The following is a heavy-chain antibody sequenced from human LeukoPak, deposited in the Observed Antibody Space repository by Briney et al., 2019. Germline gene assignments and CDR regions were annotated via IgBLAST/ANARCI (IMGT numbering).Heavy chain of an antibody. CDR2: INWNSGSV. J-gene: IGHJ4*02. CDR3: AKEGMAAYYFDH. D-gene: IGHD5-24*01. V-gene: IGHV3-9*01. Sequence: PGRSLRLSCAASGFSFDDYAMHWVRQAPGKGLEWVAGINWNSGSVGYGDSVKGRFTISRDNAKNSLYLQMKSLRAEDTALYYCAKEGMAAYYFDHWGQGTLVTVSS. CDR1: GFSFDDYA.